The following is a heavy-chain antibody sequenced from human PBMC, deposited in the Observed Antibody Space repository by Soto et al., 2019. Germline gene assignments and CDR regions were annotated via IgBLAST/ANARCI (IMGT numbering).Heavy chain of an antibody. V-gene: IGHV1-69*01. CDR1: GGTFSSYA. CDR3: AGSPDIVVGEGLGFDP. CDR2: IIPIFGTA. J-gene: IGHJ5*02. D-gene: IGHD2-15*01. Sequence: QVQLVQSGAEVKKPGSSVKVSCKASGGTFSSYAISWVRQAPGQGLEWMGGIIPIFGTANYAQKFQGRVTITADEATSTADMELSSLRSEDTAVYYCAGSPDIVVGEGLGFDPWGQGTLVTVSS.